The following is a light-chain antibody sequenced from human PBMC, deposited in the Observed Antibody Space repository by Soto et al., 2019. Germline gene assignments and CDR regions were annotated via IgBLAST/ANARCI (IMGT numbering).Light chain of an antibody. CDR2: GAS. Sequence: DIVLTQSPGTLSLSPGERATLSCRASQTVIKNYLAWYQRKPGQAPRLLIYGASNRATGIPDRFSGGGSGTDFTLTISRLEPEDSALYYCQKYETSPYTFGQGTKLEIK. CDR3: QKYETSPYT. J-gene: IGKJ2*01. CDR1: QTVIKNY. V-gene: IGKV3-20*01.